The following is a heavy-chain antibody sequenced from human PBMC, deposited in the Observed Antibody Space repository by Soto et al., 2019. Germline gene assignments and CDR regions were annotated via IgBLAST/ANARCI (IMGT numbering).Heavy chain of an antibody. J-gene: IGHJ6*02. Sequence: GASVKVSCKASGYTFTSYYMHWVRQAPGQGLEWMGIINPSGGSTSYAQKFQGGVTMTRDTSTSTVYMELSSLRSEDTAVYYCAREEVTIFGVVIIVPYYYYGMDVWGQGTTDTVSS. CDR3: AREEVTIFGVVIIVPYYYYGMDV. CDR2: INPSGGST. CDR1: GYTFTSYY. D-gene: IGHD3-3*01. V-gene: IGHV1-46*01.